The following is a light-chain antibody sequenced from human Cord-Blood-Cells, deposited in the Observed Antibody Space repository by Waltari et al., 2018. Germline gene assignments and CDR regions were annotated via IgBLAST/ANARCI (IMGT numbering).Light chain of an antibody. J-gene: IGKJ5*01. V-gene: IGKV3-11*01. CDR1: QSVSSY. CDR3: QQRSNWPPIT. Sequence: ELVLPQSPATLSLSPGERPTLSCRASQSVSSYLAWYQQKPGQAPRLLIYDASNRATGIPARFSGSGSGTDFTLTISSLEPEDFAVYYCQQRSNWPPITFGQGTRLEIK. CDR2: DAS.